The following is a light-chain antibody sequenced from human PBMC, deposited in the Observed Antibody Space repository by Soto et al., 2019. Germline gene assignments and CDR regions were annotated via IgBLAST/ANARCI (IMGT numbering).Light chain of an antibody. CDR1: QSVSSSY. V-gene: IGKV3-20*01. Sequence: EIVLTQSPVTLTLSPGERATLSCRASQSVSSSYLAWYQQKPGQAPRLLIYGASNRATGIPDRFSGSGSGTDFTLTISRMEPEDFAVYYCQQYGSVPPWTFGQGTKVDIK. CDR2: GAS. CDR3: QQYGSVPPWT. J-gene: IGKJ1*01.